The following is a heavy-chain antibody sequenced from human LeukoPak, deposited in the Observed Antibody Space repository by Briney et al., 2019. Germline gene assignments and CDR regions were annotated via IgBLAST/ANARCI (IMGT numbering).Heavy chain of an antibody. Sequence: SETLSLTCTVSGGSISSSSYYWSWIRQPPGKGLEWIGEINHSGSTNYNPSLKSRVTISVDTSKNQFSLKLSSVTAADTAVYYCAGGGHRTYYYDSSGYAHWGQGTLVTVSS. D-gene: IGHD3-22*01. CDR1: GGSISSSSYY. J-gene: IGHJ4*02. CDR3: AGGGHRTYYYDSSGYAH. V-gene: IGHV4-39*07. CDR2: INHSGST.